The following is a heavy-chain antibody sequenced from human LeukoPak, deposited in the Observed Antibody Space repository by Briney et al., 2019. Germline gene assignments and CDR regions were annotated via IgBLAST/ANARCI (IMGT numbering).Heavy chain of an antibody. CDR3: ARAGTGVDY. J-gene: IGHJ4*02. V-gene: IGHV4-59*01. CDR1: GGSISSYY. D-gene: IGHD1-26*01. CDR2: IYYSGST. Sequence: SETLSLTCTVSGGSISSYYWSWIRQPPGKGLEWIGYIYYSGSTNYNPSLKSRATISVDTSKNQFSLKLSSVTAADTAVYYRARAGTGVDYWGQGTLVTVSS.